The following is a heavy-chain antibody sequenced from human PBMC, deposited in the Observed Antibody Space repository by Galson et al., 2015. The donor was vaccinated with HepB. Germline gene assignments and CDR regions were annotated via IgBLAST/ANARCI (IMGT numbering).Heavy chain of an antibody. Sequence: SLRLSCAASGFTFSSYEMNWVRQAPGKGLEWVSYISSSGSTIYYADSVKGRFTISRDNAKNSLYLQINSLRAEDTAVYYCAASCRGLYYYYYGMDVWGQGTTVTVSS. CDR3: AASCRGLYYYYYGMDV. D-gene: IGHD2-2*01. CDR2: ISSSGSTI. J-gene: IGHJ6*02. CDR1: GFTFSSYE. V-gene: IGHV3-48*03.